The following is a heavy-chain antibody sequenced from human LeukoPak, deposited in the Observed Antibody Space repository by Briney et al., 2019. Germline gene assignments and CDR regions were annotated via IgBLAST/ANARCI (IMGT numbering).Heavy chain of an antibody. CDR2: IKQDGSEK. J-gene: IGHJ6*03. CDR1: GFTFSSYE. CDR3: ARDVELAAAVHSPYYYYYYMDV. V-gene: IGHV3-7*01. Sequence: GGSLRLSCAASGFTFSSYEMNWVRQAPGKGLEWVANIKQDGSEKYYVDSVKGRLTISRDNAKNSLYLQMNSLRAEDTAVYHCARDVELAAAVHSPYYYYYYMDVWGKGTTVTVSS. D-gene: IGHD6-13*01.